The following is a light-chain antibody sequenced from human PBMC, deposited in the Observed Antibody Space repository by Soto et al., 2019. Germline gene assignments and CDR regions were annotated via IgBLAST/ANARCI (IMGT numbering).Light chain of an antibody. Sequence: QSVLTQPPSVSAAPGQKVTISCSGSSSNIGNNYVFWYQQLPGTAPKLLIYANDKRPSGIPDRFSGSKSGTSATLGITGLQTGDAADYYCATWDRSLSVGVFGGGTKLTVL. CDR2: AND. V-gene: IGLV1-51*02. J-gene: IGLJ2*01. CDR1: SSNIGNNY. CDR3: ATWDRSLSVGV.